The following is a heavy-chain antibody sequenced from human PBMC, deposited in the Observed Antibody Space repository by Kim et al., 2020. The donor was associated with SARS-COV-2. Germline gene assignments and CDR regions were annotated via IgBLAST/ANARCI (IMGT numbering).Heavy chain of an antibody. D-gene: IGHD2-8*01. CDR2: ISYDGSNK. J-gene: IGHJ6*02. Sequence: GGSLRLSCAASGFTFSSYGMHWVRQAPGKGLEWVAVISYDGSNKYYADSVKGRFTISRDNSKNTLYLQMNSLRAEDTAVYYCAKGTPLYCTNGVCYPYYYYGMDVWGQGTTVTVSS. CDR3: AKGTPLYCTNGVCYPYYYYGMDV. CDR1: GFTFSSYG. V-gene: IGHV3-30*18.